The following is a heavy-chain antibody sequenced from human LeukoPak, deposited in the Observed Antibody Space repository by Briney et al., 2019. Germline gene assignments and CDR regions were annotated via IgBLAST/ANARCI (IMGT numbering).Heavy chain of an antibody. Sequence: TGGSLRLSCATSGFTFSSYAMIWVRQAPGKGLEWVSAISGSGGSTYYADSVKGRFTISRDNSKNTLYLQMNSLRAEDTAVYYCAKDREGGRRYQLYGAFDYWGQGTLVTVSS. CDR2: ISGSGGST. D-gene: IGHD2-2*01. V-gene: IGHV3-23*01. CDR3: AKDREGGRRYQLYGAFDY. J-gene: IGHJ4*02. CDR1: GFTFSSYA.